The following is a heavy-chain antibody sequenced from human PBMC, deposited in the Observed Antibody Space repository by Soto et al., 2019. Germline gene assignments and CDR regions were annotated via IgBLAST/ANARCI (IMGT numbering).Heavy chain of an antibody. D-gene: IGHD3-10*01. CDR3: AREGILWFGASHYYYGMDV. CDR2: ISSSSSTI. Sequence: RGSLRLSCAASGFTFSSYSMNWVRQAPGKGLEWVSYISSSSSTIYYADSVKGRFTISRDNAKNSLYLQMNSLRDEDTAVYYCAREGILWFGASHYYYGMDVWGQGTTVTV. J-gene: IGHJ6*02. V-gene: IGHV3-48*02. CDR1: GFTFSSYS.